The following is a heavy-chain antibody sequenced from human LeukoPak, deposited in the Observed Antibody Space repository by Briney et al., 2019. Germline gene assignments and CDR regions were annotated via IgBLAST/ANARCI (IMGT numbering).Heavy chain of an antibody. D-gene: IGHD6-13*01. CDR1: GYTFNSYT. CDR2: ISAYNGNT. CDR3: AREVSSFGDY. Sequence: ASVKVSCKASGYTFNSYTINWVRQAPGQGLEWMGWISAYNGNTNYAQKLQGRVTMTTDTSTSIAYMELRSLRSDDTAVYYCAREVSSFGDYWGQGTLVTVSS. V-gene: IGHV1-18*01. J-gene: IGHJ4*02.